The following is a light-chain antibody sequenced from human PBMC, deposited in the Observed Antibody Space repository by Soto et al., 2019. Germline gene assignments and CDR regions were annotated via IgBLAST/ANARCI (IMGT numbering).Light chain of an antibody. Sequence: QSALTQPASVSGSPGQSIPISCTGTSSDVGGYNYVSWYQQHPGKAPKLMIYDVSNRPSGVSNRFSGSKSGNTASLTISGLQAEDEADYYCSSYTSSSTVFGTGTKLTVL. J-gene: IGLJ1*01. V-gene: IGLV2-14*01. CDR1: SSDVGGYNY. CDR3: SSYTSSSTV. CDR2: DVS.